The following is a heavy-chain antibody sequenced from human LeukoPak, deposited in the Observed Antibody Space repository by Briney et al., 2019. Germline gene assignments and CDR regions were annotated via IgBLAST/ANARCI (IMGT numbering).Heavy chain of an antibody. V-gene: IGHV4-34*01. CDR1: GGSFSGYY. CDR3: ARPYYYYMDV. CDR2: INHSGST. Sequence: SETLSLTCAVYGGSFSGYYWSWIRQPPGKGLEWIGEINHSGSTNYNPSLKGRVTISIDKSKNQFFLNLTSVTAADTAVYYCARPYYYYMDVWGKGTPVTVSS. J-gene: IGHJ6*03.